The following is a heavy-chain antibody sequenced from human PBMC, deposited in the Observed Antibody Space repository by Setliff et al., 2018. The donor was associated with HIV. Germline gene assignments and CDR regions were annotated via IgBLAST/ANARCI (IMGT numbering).Heavy chain of an antibody. CDR1: GFTFNTYA. D-gene: IGHD5-12*01. V-gene: IGHV3-23*01. J-gene: IGHJ4*02. CDR3: TRDPEGVYDFDY. Sequence: HPGGSLRLSCAASGFTFNTYAVTWVRQSPGKGLEWVSSISDTGDDTYSSNPVKGRFTISRDNSKNSLYLQMNSLSAEETAVYYCTRDPEGVYDFDYWGQGTLVTVSS. CDR2: ISDTGDDT.